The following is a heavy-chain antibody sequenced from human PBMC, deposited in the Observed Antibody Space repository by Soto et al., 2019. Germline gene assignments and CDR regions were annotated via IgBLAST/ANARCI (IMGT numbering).Heavy chain of an antibody. CDR1: GFNFDDYA. J-gene: IGHJ6*02. CDR2: ISWSSVTF. D-gene: IGHD2-8*01. CDR3: LYYFWIMVYAIRSYYYYYGMDV. V-gene: IGHV3-9*01. Sequence: LRLSCAASGFNFDDYAMHWVRQAPGKGLEWVSGISWSSVTFDYADSVKGQFTISRDNSKNTLYLQMNSLRAEDTDVYYYLYYFWIMVYAIRSYYYYYGMDVWGQGTTVTVSS.